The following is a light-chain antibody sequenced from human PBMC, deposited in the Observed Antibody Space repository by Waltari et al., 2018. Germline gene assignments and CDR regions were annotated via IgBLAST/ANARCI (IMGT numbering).Light chain of an antibody. J-gene: IGKJ4*01. V-gene: IGKV1-5*03. CDR2: AAS. Sequence: DIQMTQSPSTLSASVGDRVTITCRASQYISDRLAWYQQKPGKPPKLLIYAASILESGVPSRFSGSGSGTQFTLTISSLQPDDFATYYCQQYDSYSLTFGGGTKVEIK. CDR3: QQYDSYSLT. CDR1: QYISDR.